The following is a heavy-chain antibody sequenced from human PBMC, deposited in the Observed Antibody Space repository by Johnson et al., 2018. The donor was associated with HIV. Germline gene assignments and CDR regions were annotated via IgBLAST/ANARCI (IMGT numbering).Heavy chain of an antibody. J-gene: IGHJ3*02. CDR1: GFTFSSYA. Sequence: QVQVVESGGGLVQPGRSLRLSCAASGFTFSSYAMHWVRQAPGKGLEWVSAIYSGGSTYYADSVKGRFTISRDNSKNTLYLQMSNLRAEDTAVYYCATALGYDAFDIWGQGTMVTVSS. D-gene: IGHD6-13*01. CDR3: ATALGYDAFDI. CDR2: IYSGGST. V-gene: IGHV3-NL1*01.